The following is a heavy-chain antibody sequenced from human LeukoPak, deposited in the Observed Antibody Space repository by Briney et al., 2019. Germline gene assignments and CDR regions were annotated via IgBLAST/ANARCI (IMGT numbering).Heavy chain of an antibody. V-gene: IGHV1-24*01. CDR3: LVSWYDFTYMDV. J-gene: IGHJ6*03. Sequence: ASVKVSCKVSGYTLTELSMHWVRQAPGKGLEWMGGFDPEDGETIYAQKFQGRVTMTEDTSTDTAYMELSSLRSEDTAVYYCLVSWYDFTYMDVWGKGTTVTVSS. CDR2: FDPEDGET. CDR1: GYTLTELS. D-gene: IGHD3-3*01.